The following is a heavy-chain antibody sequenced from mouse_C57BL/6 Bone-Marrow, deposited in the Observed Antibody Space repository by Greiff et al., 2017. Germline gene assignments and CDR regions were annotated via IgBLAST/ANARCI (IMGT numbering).Heavy chain of an antibody. CDR3: ARDPYYYGSSPFDY. J-gene: IGHJ2*01. V-gene: IGHV1-81*01. Sequence: QVQLKQSGAELARPGASVKLSCKASGYTFTSYGISWVKQRPGQGLEWIGEIYPRSGNTYYNEKFKGKATLTADKSSSTAYMELRSLTSEDSAVYFCARDPYYYGSSPFDYWGQGTTLTVSS. CDR1: GYTFTSYG. D-gene: IGHD1-1*01. CDR2: IYPRSGNT.